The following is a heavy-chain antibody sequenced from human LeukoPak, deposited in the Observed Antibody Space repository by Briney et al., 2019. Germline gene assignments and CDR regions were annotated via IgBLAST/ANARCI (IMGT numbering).Heavy chain of an antibody. D-gene: IGHD2-2*02. CDR1: GGTFSSYA. Sequence: SVKVSCKASGGTFSSYAISWARQAPGQGLEWMGGIIPIFGTANYAQKFQGRVTITTDESTSTAYMELSSLRSEDTAVYYCARAFFSPRVVPAAIYWFDPWGQGTLVTVSS. CDR3: ARAFFSPRVVPAAIYWFDP. CDR2: IIPIFGTA. J-gene: IGHJ5*02. V-gene: IGHV1-69*05.